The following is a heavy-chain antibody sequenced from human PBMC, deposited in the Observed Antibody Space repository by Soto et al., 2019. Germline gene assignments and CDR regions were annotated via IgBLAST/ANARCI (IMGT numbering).Heavy chain of an antibody. D-gene: IGHD6-25*01. Sequence: LRLSCVASEFTFSNYWMSWVRQAPGKGLEWVANIKQDGSEKYYVDSVKGRFTISRDNAENSLYLQMNSLRAEDTALYYCARVYPGTGWPFHYYGMDVWGQGTTVTVSS. J-gene: IGHJ6*02. CDR3: ARVYPGTGWPFHYYGMDV. V-gene: IGHV3-7*01. CDR2: IKQDGSEK. CDR1: EFTFSNYW.